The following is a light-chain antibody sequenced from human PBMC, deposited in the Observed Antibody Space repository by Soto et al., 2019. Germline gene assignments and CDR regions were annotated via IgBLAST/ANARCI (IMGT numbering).Light chain of an antibody. J-gene: IGLJ2*01. V-gene: IGLV1-47*01. CDR1: SSNIGSNY. CDR3: PTWDDGLRGVL. CDR2: ANS. Sequence: QSVLTQPPSASGTPGQRVTISCSGGSSNIGSNYAYWYRQLLGTAPKLVIYANSQRPSGVPDRFSGSKSGTSASLAISRLRSEDEADYYCPTWDDGLRGVLLGGGTKLTVL.